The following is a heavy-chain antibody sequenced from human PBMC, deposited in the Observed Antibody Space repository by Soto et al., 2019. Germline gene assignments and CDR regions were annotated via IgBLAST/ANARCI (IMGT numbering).Heavy chain of an antibody. D-gene: IGHD4-4*01. Sequence: GESLKISCKGSGYSFTSYWIGWVRQMPGKTLEWMGIIYPGDSDTRNSPSFQGQVTISADKSISNAYLQWSSLKASDNAKYYCARWAWTGDSVPVTTFDYDNGKDVWDQGSSVNVSS. CDR3: ARWAWTGDSVPVTTFDYDNGKDV. J-gene: IGHJ6*02. CDR2: IYPGDSDT. CDR1: GYSFTSYW. V-gene: IGHV5-51*01.